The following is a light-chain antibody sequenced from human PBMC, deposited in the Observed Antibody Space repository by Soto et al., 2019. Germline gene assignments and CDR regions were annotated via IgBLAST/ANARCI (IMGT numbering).Light chain of an antibody. CDR1: QSITSW. CDR2: KAS. CDR3: QQYNRYPYT. V-gene: IGKV1-5*03. Sequence: DVQMTQSPSTLPASVGDRVTITRRASQSITSWLAWYQQKPGKAPKLLIYKASTLESGVPSRFSGSGSGTEFTLTISSLQPDDYAAYYCQQYNRYPYTFGQGTKVDIK. J-gene: IGKJ2*01.